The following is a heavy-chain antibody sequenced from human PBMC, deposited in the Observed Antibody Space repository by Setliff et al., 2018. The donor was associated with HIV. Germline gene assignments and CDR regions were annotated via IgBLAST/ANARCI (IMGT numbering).Heavy chain of an antibody. Sequence: GGSLRLSCAASGFTFSSYEMNWVRQAPGKGLEWVAYISSSDSTVYYIDSVKVRCNIYRHNAENSLFLQMDSLRAEDTAVYYCAIIRVNGSAYWGQGTLVTVSS. CDR3: AIIRVNGSAY. CDR2: ISSSDSTV. CDR1: GFTFSSYE. V-gene: IGHV3-48*03. J-gene: IGHJ4*02. D-gene: IGHD3-10*01.